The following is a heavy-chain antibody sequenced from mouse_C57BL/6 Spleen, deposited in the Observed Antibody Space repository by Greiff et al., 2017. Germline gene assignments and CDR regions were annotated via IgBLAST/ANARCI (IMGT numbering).Heavy chain of an antibody. CDR2: ISYDGSN. Sequence: EVKVEESGPGLVKPSQSLSLTCSVTGYSITSGYYWNWIRQFPGNKLEWMGYISYDGSNNYNPSLKNRISITRDTSKNQFFLKLNSVTTEDTATYYCARGGGWPYGGYWGQGTTLTVSS. D-gene: IGHD1-1*01. CDR1: GYSITSGYY. CDR3: ARGGGWPYGGY. V-gene: IGHV3-6*01. J-gene: IGHJ2*01.